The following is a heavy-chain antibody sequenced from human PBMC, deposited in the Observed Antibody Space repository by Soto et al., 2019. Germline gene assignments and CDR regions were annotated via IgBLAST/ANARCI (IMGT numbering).Heavy chain of an antibody. V-gene: IGHV4-4*07. CDR2: IYTSGST. D-gene: IGHD3-22*01. Sequence: TLSLTCTVSGGSISSYYWSWIRQPAGKGLEWIGRIYTSGSTNYNPSLKSRVTMSVDTSKNQFSLKLSSVTAADTAVYYCARDYYDSSGYYRYPDYWGQGTLVTVSS. J-gene: IGHJ4*02. CDR3: ARDYYDSSGYYRYPDY. CDR1: GGSISSYY.